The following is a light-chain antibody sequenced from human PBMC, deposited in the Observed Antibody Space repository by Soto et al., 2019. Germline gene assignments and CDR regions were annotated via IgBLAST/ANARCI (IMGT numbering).Light chain of an antibody. CDR2: GAA. CDR3: QQYHSWPPRT. J-gene: IGKJ1*01. V-gene: IGKV3-15*01. Sequence: EIVLTQSPGTLSLSPGERATLSCGASQSVSSKLVWYQQKPGQAPRFLIYGAATRATGIPARFRGSGSGTEFTLTIDSLQSEDFAVYYCQQYHSWPPRTFGQGTKVDIK. CDR1: QSVSSK.